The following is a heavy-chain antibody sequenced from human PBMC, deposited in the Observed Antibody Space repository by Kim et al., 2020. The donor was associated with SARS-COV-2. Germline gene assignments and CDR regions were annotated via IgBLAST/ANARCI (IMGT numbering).Heavy chain of an antibody. CDR3: AKAGSGWQFDY. CDR2: N. J-gene: IGHJ4*02. V-gene: IGHV6-1*01. D-gene: IGHD6-19*01. Sequence: NGYAVSLESRITIKADPSKNQFSLHLNSVTPEDTAVYYCAKAGSGWQFDYWGQGTLVTVSS.